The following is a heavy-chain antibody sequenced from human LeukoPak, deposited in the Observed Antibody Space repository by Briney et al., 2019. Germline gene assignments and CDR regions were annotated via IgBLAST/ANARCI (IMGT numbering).Heavy chain of an antibody. CDR2: INPDSGAT. Sequence: APVKPCHTPYGYNFTDYFIHWLRQAPGQGLELMGWINPDSGATNYPQRFQGRVTVTRDTSISTSYMKLTGLRSDDTAVYYCARDGSMPYDYWAKGTVVSVSS. D-gene: IGHD2/OR15-2a*01. J-gene: IGHJ4*02. CDR3: ARDGSMPYDY. CDR1: GYNFTDYF. V-gene: IGHV1-2*02.